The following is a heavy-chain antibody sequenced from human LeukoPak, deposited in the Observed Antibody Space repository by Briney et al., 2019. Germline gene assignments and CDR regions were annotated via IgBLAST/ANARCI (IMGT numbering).Heavy chain of an antibody. D-gene: IGHD3-10*01. CDR2: VSSSSSTI. J-gene: IGHJ6*03. V-gene: IGHV3-48*01. CDR3: ARDPAGSGPYYYYYYMDV. Sequence: GGSLRLSCAASGFTFSSYSMNWVRQAPGKGLEWVSYVSSSSSTIYYADSVKGRFTISRDNAKNSLYLQMNSLRAEDTAVYYCARDPAGSGPYYYYYYMDVWGKGTTVTVSS. CDR1: GFTFSSYS.